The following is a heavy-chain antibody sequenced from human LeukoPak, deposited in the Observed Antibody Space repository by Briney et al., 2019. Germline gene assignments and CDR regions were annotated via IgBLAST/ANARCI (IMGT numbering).Heavy chain of an antibody. Sequence: KPGGSLRLSCAASGFTFSGYYMSWIRQAPGKGLEWVSYISNSGYTIYYADSVKGRFTISRDNAKNSLYLQMNSLRAEDTAVYYCARDGNDSSGWSTEGWFDPWGQGTLVTVSS. CDR3: ARDGNDSSGWSTEGWFDP. V-gene: IGHV3-11*01. J-gene: IGHJ5*02. CDR1: GFTFSGYY. CDR2: ISNSGYTI. D-gene: IGHD6-19*01.